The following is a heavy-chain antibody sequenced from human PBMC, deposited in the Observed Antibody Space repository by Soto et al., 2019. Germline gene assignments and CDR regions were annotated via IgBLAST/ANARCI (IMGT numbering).Heavy chain of an antibody. V-gene: IGHV3-30*18. CDR2: TSSDGSIK. D-gene: IGHD4-17*01. CDR3: AKDYDYGDYGREGDGYGMDV. CDR1: GFTFSSYG. J-gene: IGHJ6*02. Sequence: QVQLVESGGGVVQPGRSLRLSCAVSGFTFSSYGMHWVRQAPGKGLEWVAVTSSDGSIKYHLDSVKGRFTISRDNSKNTLYLQMNSLRTDDTAVYYCAKDYDYGDYGREGDGYGMDVWGQGTTVTVSS.